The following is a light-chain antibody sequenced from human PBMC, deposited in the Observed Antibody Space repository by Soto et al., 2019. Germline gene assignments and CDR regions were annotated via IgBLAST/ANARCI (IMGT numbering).Light chain of an antibody. CDR3: VLYMGTGISV. V-gene: IGLV8-61*01. CDR2: STN. J-gene: IGLJ3*02. Sequence: QTVVTQEPSFSVSPGRTVTLTCGLSSGSVSTSYYPSWYQLTPGQAPRTLIYSTNTRSSGVPNRFSGSILENKAALTITGAQADDESDYYCVLYMGTGISVFGGGTNLTVL. CDR1: SGSVSTSYY.